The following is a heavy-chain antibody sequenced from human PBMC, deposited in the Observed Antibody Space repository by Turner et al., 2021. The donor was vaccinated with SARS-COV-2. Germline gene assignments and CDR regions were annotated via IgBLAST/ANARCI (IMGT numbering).Heavy chain of an antibody. CDR3: ARGSPQGWYVPVFDY. Sequence: QLQLQESGPGLVKPSETLSLTCTVSGGSISSSSYYWGWIRQPPGKGLEWIGSIYSGSTYYNPSLKSRVTISVDTSKNQFSLKLSSVTAADTAVYYCARGSPQGWYVPVFDYWGQGTLVTVSS. CDR1: GGSISSSSYY. D-gene: IGHD6-19*01. J-gene: IGHJ4*02. V-gene: IGHV4-39*01. CDR2: IYSGST.